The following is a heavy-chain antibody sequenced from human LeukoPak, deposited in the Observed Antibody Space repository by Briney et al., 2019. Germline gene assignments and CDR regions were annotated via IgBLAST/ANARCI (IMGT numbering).Heavy chain of an antibody. D-gene: IGHD1-26*01. V-gene: IGHV3-30*02. J-gene: IGHJ4*02. CDR3: AKSYIGVVGATLDY. Sequence: GGSLRLSCAASGFTFSSYAMSWVRQAPGKGLEWVAFIRYDGSNKYYADSVKGRFTISRDKSKNTLYLQMNSLRAEDTAVYYCAKSYIGVVGATLDYWGQGTLVTVSS. CDR1: GFTFSSYA. CDR2: IRYDGSNK.